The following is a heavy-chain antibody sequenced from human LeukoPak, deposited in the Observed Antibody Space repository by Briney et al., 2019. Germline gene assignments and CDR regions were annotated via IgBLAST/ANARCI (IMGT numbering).Heavy chain of an antibody. CDR2: INPSGGST. Sequence: ASAKVSCKASGYTSTSYYMHWVRQTPGQGLEWMGIINPSGGSTSYAQKLQGRVTMTRDTSTSTVYMELSSLRSEDTAVYYCTRDYLAPGYYDSSGVRWFDPWGQGTLVTVSS. D-gene: IGHD3-22*01. J-gene: IGHJ5*02. CDR1: GYTSTSYY. CDR3: TRDYLAPGYYDSSGVRWFDP. V-gene: IGHV1-46*01.